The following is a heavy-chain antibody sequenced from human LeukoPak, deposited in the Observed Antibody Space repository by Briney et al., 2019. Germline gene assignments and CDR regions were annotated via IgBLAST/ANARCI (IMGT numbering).Heavy chain of an antibody. V-gene: IGHV3-30*04. CDR1: GFTFSSYG. CDR2: ISYDGSNK. J-gene: IGHJ6*02. CDR3: ARAVEDIEVVPAAKASGLYHYYYGMDV. Sequence: GGSLRLSCAASGFTFSSYGMHWVRQAPGKGLEWVAVISYDGSNKYYADSVKGRFTISRDNSKNTLYLQMNSLRPEDTAVYYCARAVEDIEVVPAAKASGLYHYYYGMDVWGQGTTVTVSS. D-gene: IGHD2-2*01.